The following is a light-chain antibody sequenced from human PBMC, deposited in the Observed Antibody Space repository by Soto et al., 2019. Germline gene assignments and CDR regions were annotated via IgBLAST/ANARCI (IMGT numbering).Light chain of an antibody. CDR2: GTS. V-gene: IGKV3D-15*01. CDR1: QRVSSTY. CDR3: QQYNNWPPIT. Sequence: EILFTQSAGTLSLSPGERATLSCRASQRVSSTYLACYQQKPGQAPRLLIYGTSSRATGIPTRFSGSGSGTEFTLTISSLQSEDFAVYYCQQYNNWPPITFGQRTRLAIK. J-gene: IGKJ5*01.